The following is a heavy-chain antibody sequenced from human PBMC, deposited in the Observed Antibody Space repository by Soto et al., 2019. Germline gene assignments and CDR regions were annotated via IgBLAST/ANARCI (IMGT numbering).Heavy chain of an antibody. V-gene: IGHV4-30-4*01. Sequence: QVQLQESGPGLVKPSQTLSLTCTVSGGSIRSGDYYWSWMRQPPGKGLEWIGYIYYSGSTYYNPSLKSRVTISVDTSKNQFSLKLSSVTAADTAVYYCARDSSVRWGNAFDIWGQGTMVTVSS. D-gene: IGHD3-16*01. CDR3: ARDSSVRWGNAFDI. CDR1: GGSIRSGDYY. CDR2: IYYSGST. J-gene: IGHJ3*02.